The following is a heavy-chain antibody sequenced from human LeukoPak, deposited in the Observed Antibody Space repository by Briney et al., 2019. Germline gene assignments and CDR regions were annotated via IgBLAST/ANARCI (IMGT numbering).Heavy chain of an antibody. V-gene: IGHV1-18*01. J-gene: IGHJ6*02. Sequence: ASVKVSCKASGYTFTSYGISWVRQAPGQGLEWMGWISAYNGNTNYAQKLQGRVTMTTDTSTSTAYMEMRSLRSDDTAVYYCAKKREEAGGYDILTGYLPQYYYYGMDVWGQGTTVTVSS. CDR2: ISAYNGNT. D-gene: IGHD3-9*01. CDR1: GYTFTSYG. CDR3: AKKREEAGGYDILTGYLPQYYYYGMDV.